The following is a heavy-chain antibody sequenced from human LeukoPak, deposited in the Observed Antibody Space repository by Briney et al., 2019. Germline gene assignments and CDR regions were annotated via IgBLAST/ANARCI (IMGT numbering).Heavy chain of an antibody. D-gene: IGHD4-23*01. CDR3: AKGGGPSPHDYGDY. CDR2: ISGSGGST. V-gene: IGHV3-23*01. Sequence: GGSLRLSCAASGFTSSSYAMSWLRQAPGKGLEWVSAISGSGGSTYYADSVKGRFTISRDNSKNTLYLQMNSLRAEVTAVYYCAKGGGPSPHDYGDYWGQGTLVTVSS. CDR1: GFTSSSYA. J-gene: IGHJ4*02.